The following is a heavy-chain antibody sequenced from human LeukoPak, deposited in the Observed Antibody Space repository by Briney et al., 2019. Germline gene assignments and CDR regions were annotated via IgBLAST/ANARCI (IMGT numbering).Heavy chain of an antibody. CDR3: AKGIPYWYFDL. J-gene: IGHJ2*01. V-gene: IGHV3-23*01. CDR1: GSTFSSYA. Sequence: GGSLRLSCAASGSTFSSYAMTWVRQAPGKGLEWVSVIRNNDGFTNYADSVKGRFTVPREISQNTLYLQMNSLRGEDTAVYYCAKGIPYWYFDLWGRGTLVTVSS. CDR2: IRNNDGFT. D-gene: IGHD5-18*01.